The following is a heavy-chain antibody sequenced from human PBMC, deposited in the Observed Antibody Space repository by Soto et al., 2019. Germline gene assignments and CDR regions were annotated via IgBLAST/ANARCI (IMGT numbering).Heavy chain of an antibody. J-gene: IGHJ6*02. CDR2: INPTTGGA. CDR3: ADMVIKPLYYYYGVDV. D-gene: IGHD3-22*01. Sequence: ASVKVSCKASGYTFTAYHVQWVRRAPGQGLEWMGWINPTTGGANYAQKFRGRVTMTSDTSISTAYMELTRLTSDDTAIYYCADMVIKPLYYYYGVDVWGQGTTVTVSS. CDR1: GYTFTAYH. V-gene: IGHV1-2*02.